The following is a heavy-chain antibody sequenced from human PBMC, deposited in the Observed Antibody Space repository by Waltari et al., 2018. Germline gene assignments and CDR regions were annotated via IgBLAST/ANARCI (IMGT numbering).Heavy chain of an antibody. D-gene: IGHD2-2*01. CDR2: IFHGGKT. V-gene: IGHV4-4*02. CDR3: ARLGYCGSTRCGEFDY. CDR1: GGSLSTSNW. Sequence: QVHLQESGPGLVTPSGTLSLTCAVSGGSLSTSNWWTWVRQPPGKGLEWIGEIFHGGKTNYNPSLKSRVTISLDKSKNQFSLRLSSVTAADTAVYYCARLGYCGSTRCGEFDYWGQGTLVTVSS. J-gene: IGHJ4*02.